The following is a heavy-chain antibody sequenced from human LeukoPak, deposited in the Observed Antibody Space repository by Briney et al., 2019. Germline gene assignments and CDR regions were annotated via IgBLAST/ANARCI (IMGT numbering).Heavy chain of an antibody. Sequence: GGCLRLSCAASGFTFSSYAMHWVRQAPGKGLEWVAVISYDGSNKYYADSVKGRFTISRDNSKNTLYLQMNSLRAEDTAVYYCARDSESMGSFDYWGQGTLVTVSS. J-gene: IGHJ4*02. D-gene: IGHD3-10*01. CDR3: ARDSESMGSFDY. V-gene: IGHV3-30-3*01. CDR2: ISYDGSNK. CDR1: GFTFSSYA.